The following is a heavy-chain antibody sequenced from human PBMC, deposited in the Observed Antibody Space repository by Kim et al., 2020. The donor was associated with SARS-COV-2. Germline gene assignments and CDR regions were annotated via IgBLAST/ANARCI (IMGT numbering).Heavy chain of an antibody. D-gene: IGHD1-1*01. CDR3: ARQSLYNGPEWFDP. Sequence: YNPSLKSRDTISVDRSKNQFFLRVNSVTAADTAVYFCARQSLYNGPEWFDPWGQGTLVTVSS. V-gene: IGHV4-61*07. J-gene: IGHJ5*02.